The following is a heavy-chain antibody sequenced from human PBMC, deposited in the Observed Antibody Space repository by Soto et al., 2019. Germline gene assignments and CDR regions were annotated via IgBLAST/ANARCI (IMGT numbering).Heavy chain of an antibody. Sequence: QVQLVQSGAEVKKPGSSVKVSCKASGGTFSSYAISWVRQAPGQGLEWMGGIIPIFGTANYAQKFQGRVTITADKFTSTAYLELSSLRSEDTAVYYCARGEYYYGSGTGTETNYYGIDVWGQGTTVTVSS. CDR3: ARGEYYYGSGTGTETNYYGIDV. J-gene: IGHJ6*02. CDR2: IIPIFGTA. D-gene: IGHD3-10*01. CDR1: GGTFSSYA. V-gene: IGHV1-69*06.